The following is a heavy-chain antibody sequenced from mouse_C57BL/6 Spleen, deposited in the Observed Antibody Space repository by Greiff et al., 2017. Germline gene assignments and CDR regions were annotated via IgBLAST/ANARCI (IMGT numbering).Heavy chain of an antibody. D-gene: IGHD2-3*01. Sequence: VQLQPSGPELVKPGASVKISCKASGFSFTDYNMNWVKQSNGKSLEWIGVINPNYGATSYNQKFKGNATLTVDQSSSTAYMQLNSLTSYDSAVYYSARDDGYSSDWYFDVWGTGTTLTVSS. CDR3: ARDDGYSSDWYFDV. J-gene: IGHJ1*03. V-gene: IGHV1-39*01. CDR1: GFSFTDYN. CDR2: INPNYGAT.